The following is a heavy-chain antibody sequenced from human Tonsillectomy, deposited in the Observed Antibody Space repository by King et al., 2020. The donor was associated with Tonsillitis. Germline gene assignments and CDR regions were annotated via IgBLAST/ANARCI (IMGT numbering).Heavy chain of an antibody. Sequence: QLVQSGPEVKKPGATVKISCKVSGYTFTDSYIHWVQQAPGKGLEWMGLVDPEDGETIYTQKFHDRVTITADTSIDTAYLELSSLRSDDTAVYYCSTNFMAKPFDSWGQGTLVSVSS. CDR1: GYTFTDSY. CDR3: STNFMAKPFDS. CDR2: VDPEDGET. D-gene: IGHD3-10*01. J-gene: IGHJ4*02. V-gene: IGHV1-69-2*01.